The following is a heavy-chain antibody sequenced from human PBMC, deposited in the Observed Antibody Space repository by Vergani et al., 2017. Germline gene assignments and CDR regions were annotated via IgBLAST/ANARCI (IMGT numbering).Heavy chain of an antibody. CDR1: GFTFDTYT. J-gene: IGHJ1*01. CDR3: TTAWGLYYLHGEYFQY. Sequence: EVQLLESGGGLVQPGGSRRLSCAGAGFTFDTYTMAYVRQAPGKGLECVATISSGGGDIFYADSVKGRFTISRDNSKNTLFLQMNSLKDEDTAVYYCTTAWGLYYLHGEYFQYWGRGTLVCVSS. CDR2: ISSGGGDI. V-gene: IGHV3-23*01. D-gene: IGHD3-10*01.